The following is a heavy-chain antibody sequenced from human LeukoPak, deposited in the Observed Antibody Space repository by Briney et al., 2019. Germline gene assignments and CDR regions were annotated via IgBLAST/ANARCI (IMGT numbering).Heavy chain of an antibody. CDR1: GYTFTSYY. V-gene: IGHV1-46*01. Sequence: ASVKVSCKASGYTFTSYYMHWVRQAPGQGLEWMGKINPSGGSTSYAQKFQGRVTMTRDTSTRTVYMELNSLRAEDTAVYYCARDAIVAPTSYYYYYYGMDVWGQGTTVTVSS. CDR2: INPSGGST. D-gene: IGHD1-1*01. CDR3: ARDAIVAPTSYYYYYYGMDV. J-gene: IGHJ6*02.